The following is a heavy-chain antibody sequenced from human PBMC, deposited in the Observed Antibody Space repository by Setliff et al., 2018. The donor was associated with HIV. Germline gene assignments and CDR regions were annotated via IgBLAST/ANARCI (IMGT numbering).Heavy chain of an antibody. CDR1: DGSISNYH. Sequence: PSETLSLTCIISDGSISNYHWSWIRQPPGKGLEWIGYIYYSVNSNYKRSLKSRVTISVDTSKNQFSLKLSSVPAADTAMYYCARVIGDSEKFDSNWFDPWGQGTLVTVSS. CDR2: IYYSVNS. D-gene: IGHD3-10*01. CDR3: ARVIGDSEKFDSNWFDP. V-gene: IGHV4-59*01. J-gene: IGHJ5*02.